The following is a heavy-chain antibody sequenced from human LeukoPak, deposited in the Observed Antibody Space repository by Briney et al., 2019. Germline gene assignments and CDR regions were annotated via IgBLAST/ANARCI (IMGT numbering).Heavy chain of an antibody. D-gene: IGHD6-13*01. CDR2: ISYDATNE. CDR1: GFTFSNYG. J-gene: IGHJ4*02. Sequence: GRSLRLSCAASGFTFSNYGIHWVRQAPGKGLEWVAVISYDATNEYYTDSVKGRFTISRDNSRNTLYLQMNSLRAEDTAVYYCAKDQDVAAAGTWGSIDYWGQGTLVTVSP. CDR3: AKDQDVAAAGTWGSIDY. V-gene: IGHV3-30*18.